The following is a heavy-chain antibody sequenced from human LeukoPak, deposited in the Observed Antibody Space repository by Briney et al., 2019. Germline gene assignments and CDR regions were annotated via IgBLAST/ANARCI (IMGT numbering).Heavy chain of an antibody. CDR1: GFTFSNYA. CDR3: AKESGYAPPGWFDP. CDR2: IRGTGGIT. V-gene: IGHV3-23*01. D-gene: IGHD2-2*01. Sequence: GGSLRLSCAASGFTFSNYAMSWVRQAPGKGLEWVSAIRGTGGITYYADSVKGRFTISRDNSKNTLYLQMNSLRVEDTAAYYCAKESGYAPPGWFDPWGQGTLVTVSS. J-gene: IGHJ5*02.